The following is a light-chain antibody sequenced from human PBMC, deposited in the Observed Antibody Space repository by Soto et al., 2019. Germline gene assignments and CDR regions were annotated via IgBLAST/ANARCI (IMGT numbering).Light chain of an antibody. CDR2: GAS. J-gene: IGKJ2*01. V-gene: IGKV3-15*01. CDR1: QSVSSN. Sequence: EIVMTQSPATLSVSPGERATLSCRASQSVSSNLAWYQQKPGQAPRLLIYGASTRATGIPARFSGSWSGTEFTLTISSLQSEDFAVYYCQQYNNWPHTCGQGTKLEIK. CDR3: QQYNNWPHT.